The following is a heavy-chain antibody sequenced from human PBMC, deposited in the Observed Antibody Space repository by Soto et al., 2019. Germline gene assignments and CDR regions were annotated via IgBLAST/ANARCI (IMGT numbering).Heavy chain of an antibody. CDR3: AKGITMVRGVIIPGPFDY. V-gene: IGHV3-23*01. J-gene: IGHJ4*02. CDR2: ISGSGGST. D-gene: IGHD3-10*01. Sequence: GGSLRLSCAASGFTFSSYAMSWVRQAPGKGLEWVSAISGSGGSTYYADSVKGRFTISRDKSKNTLYLQMNSLRAEDTAVYYCAKGITMVRGVIIPGPFDYWGQGTLVTVSS. CDR1: GFTFSSYA.